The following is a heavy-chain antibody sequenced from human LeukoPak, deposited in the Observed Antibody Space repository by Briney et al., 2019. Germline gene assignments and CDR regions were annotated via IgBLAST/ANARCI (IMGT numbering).Heavy chain of an antibody. D-gene: IGHD2-2*02. CDR2: ISSSSTYI. Sequence: PGGSLRLSCAASGFTFSGYSLNWVRQAPGKGLEWVSSISSSSTYIYYADSVRGRFTISRDNAKNSLYLQMNSLRAEDTAVYYCARSEIVPAAIFYYYYGMDAWGQGTTVTVSS. CDR1: GFTFSGYS. CDR3: ARSEIVPAAIFYYYYGMDA. V-gene: IGHV3-21*01. J-gene: IGHJ6*02.